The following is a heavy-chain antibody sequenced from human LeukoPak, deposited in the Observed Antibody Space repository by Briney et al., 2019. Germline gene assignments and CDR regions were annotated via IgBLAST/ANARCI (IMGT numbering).Heavy chain of an antibody. CDR1: RFTFSSYG. D-gene: IGHD6-13*01. Sequence: GGSLRLSCAASRFTFSSYGMHWVRQAPGKGLEWVAVISYDGSNKYYADSVKGRFTISRDNSKNTLYLQMNSLRAEDTAVYYCAKDRSSAKDYWGQGTLVTVSS. J-gene: IGHJ4*02. CDR3: AKDRSSAKDY. CDR2: ISYDGSNK. V-gene: IGHV3-30*18.